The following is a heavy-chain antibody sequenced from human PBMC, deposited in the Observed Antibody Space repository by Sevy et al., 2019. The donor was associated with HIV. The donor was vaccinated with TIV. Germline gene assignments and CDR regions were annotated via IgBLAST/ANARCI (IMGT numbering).Heavy chain of an antibody. CDR3: AGGDDSSGYYVRVFDY. D-gene: IGHD3-22*01. CDR1: GFTFSDYY. J-gene: IGHJ4*02. Sequence: LSLTCAASGFTFSDYYMSWIRQAPGKGLEWVSYISSSGSTIYYADSVKGRFTISRDNAKNSLYLQMNSLRAEDTAVYYCAGGDDSSGYYVRVFDYWGQGTLVTVSS. CDR2: ISSSGSTI. V-gene: IGHV3-11*01.